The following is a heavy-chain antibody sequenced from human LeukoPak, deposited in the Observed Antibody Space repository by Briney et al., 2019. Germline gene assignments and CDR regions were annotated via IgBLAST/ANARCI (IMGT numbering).Heavy chain of an antibody. CDR2: IYSGGTS. J-gene: IGHJ6*02. CDR3: ARAATPGTWFFGMDV. Sequence: GGSLRLSCAASGFTFNSYVMSWVRQAPGKGLEWVSVIYSGGTSYYADSVKGRFTISRDNSKNTLYLQMNSLRAEDTAVYYCARAATPGTWFFGMDVWGQGTTVTVSS. D-gene: IGHD2-15*01. CDR1: GFTFNSYV. V-gene: IGHV3-66*01.